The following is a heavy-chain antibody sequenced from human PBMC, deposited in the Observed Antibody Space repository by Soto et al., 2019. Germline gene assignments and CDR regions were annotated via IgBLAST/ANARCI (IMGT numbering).Heavy chain of an antibody. Sequence: EVQLVESGGGLVQPGGSLRLSCAASGFTFSSYAMSWVRQAPGKGLEWVSAISGSGGSTYYADSVKGRFTISRDNSKNTLYLQMNSLRAEDTAVYYCAKAGYCSGGSCYLQHWFDPWGQGPLVTVSS. D-gene: IGHD2-15*01. CDR1: GFTFSSYA. CDR2: ISGSGGST. J-gene: IGHJ5*02. V-gene: IGHV3-23*04. CDR3: AKAGYCSGGSCYLQHWFDP.